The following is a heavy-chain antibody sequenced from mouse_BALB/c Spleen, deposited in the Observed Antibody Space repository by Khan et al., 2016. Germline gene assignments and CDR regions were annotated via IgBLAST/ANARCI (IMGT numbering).Heavy chain of an antibody. Sequence: EVQLQESGPGLVQPSQSLSLTCTVPCYSITSHYAWNWIRQFPGNKLEWMGYISYRGTTTYNPSLKSRISITRDTSKNQFFLQLNSVTTEDTATYYCARWLDAMDYWGRGTSVTVSS. D-gene: IGHD2-2*01. V-gene: IGHV3-2*02. J-gene: IGHJ4*01. CDR2: ISYRGTT. CDR3: ARWLDAMDY. CDR1: CYSITSHYA.